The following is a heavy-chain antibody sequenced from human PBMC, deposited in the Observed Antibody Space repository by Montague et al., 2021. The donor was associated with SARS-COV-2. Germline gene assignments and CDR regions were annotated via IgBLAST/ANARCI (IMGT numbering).Heavy chain of an antibody. J-gene: IGHJ3*01. D-gene: IGHD5-18*01. V-gene: IGHV3-53*01. CDR2: IYSGDTA. Sequence: SLRLSCAASGFSVSSKYMTWVRQPPGKGLEWVSTIYSGDTAYYADSVQGRCTISRDHSKNNVFLQMNSLRAEDTALYYCATFYVDTVSVTNAFDLWGQGTMVSVSS. CDR3: ATFYVDTVSVTNAFDL. CDR1: GFSVSSKY.